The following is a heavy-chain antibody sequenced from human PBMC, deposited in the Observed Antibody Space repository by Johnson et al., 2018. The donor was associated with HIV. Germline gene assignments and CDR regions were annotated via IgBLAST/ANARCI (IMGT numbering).Heavy chain of an antibody. CDR2: IRFDGSTK. V-gene: IGHV3-30*02. D-gene: IGHD1-26*01. CDR1: GFTFSSYA. CDR3: AKVRGGWGLRMDALDI. Sequence: QVQLVESGGGVVQPGRSLRLSCAASGFTFSSYAMHWVRQAPGKGLEWVAFIRFDGSTKNYADSVKGRFTISSDNSKNMLYLQMTSRRAEDTAVYFRAKVRGGWGLRMDALDIGGHGTMVTVSS. J-gene: IGHJ3*02.